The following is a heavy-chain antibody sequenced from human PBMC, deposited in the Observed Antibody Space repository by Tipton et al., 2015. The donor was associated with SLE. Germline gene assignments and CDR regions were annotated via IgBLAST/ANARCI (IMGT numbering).Heavy chain of an antibody. CDR3: ARHGGYYFDY. D-gene: IGHD4-23*01. CDR1: GGSISSHY. V-gene: IGHV4-59*11. J-gene: IGHJ4*02. CDR2: ISYSGST. Sequence: TLSLTCAVSGGSISSHYWSWIRQPPGTGLEYIGYISYSGSTNYNPSLKSRVTISVDTSKNQFSLKLISVNAADTAVYYCARHGGYYFDYWGQGTLVTVSS.